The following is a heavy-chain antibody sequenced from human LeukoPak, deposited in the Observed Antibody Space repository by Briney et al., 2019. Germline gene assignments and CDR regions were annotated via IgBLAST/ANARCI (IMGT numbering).Heavy chain of an antibody. CDR3: AKDPTIYGSGSPWYFDY. D-gene: IGHD3-10*01. J-gene: IGHJ4*02. CDR2: IPYDGSNK. V-gene: IGHV3-30*18. CDR1: GFTFSSYG. Sequence: GRSLRLSCAASGFTFSSYGMHWVRQAPGKGLEWVAVIPYDGSNKYYADSVKGRFTISRDNSKNTLYLQMNSLRAEDTAVYYCAKDPTIYGSGSPWYFDYWGQGTLVTVSS.